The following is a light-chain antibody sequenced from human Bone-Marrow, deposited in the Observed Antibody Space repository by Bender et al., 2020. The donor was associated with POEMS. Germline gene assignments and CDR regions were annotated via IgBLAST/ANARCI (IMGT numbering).Light chain of an antibody. V-gene: IGLV2-11*01. CDR3: CSYAGTKSPVL. CDR2: DVS. Sequence: QSALTQPRSVSGSPGQSVTISCTGTSSDVGGYGYVSWYQQHPGKAPKVMIYDVSRRPSGVPDRFSGSKSVNTASLTISGLQAEDEADYYCCSYAGTKSPVLFGGGTKLTVL. CDR1: SSDVGGYGY. J-gene: IGLJ2*01.